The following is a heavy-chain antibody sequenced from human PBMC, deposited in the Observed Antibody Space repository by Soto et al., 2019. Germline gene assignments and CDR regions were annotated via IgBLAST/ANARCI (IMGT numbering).Heavy chain of an antibody. V-gene: IGHV3-48*03. D-gene: IGHD7-27*01. Sequence: GGSLRLSCAASGFTFSSYEMNWVRQAPGKGLEWVSYISSSGSTIYYADSVKGRFTISRDNAKNSLYLQMNSLRAEDTAAYYCARPPWGRILTDFDYWGQGTLVTVSS. J-gene: IGHJ4*02. CDR2: ISSSGSTI. CDR3: ARPPWGRILTDFDY. CDR1: GFTFSSYE.